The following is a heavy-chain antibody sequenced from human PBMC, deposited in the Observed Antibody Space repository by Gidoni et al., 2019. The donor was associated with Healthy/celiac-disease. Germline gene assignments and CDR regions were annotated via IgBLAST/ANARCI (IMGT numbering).Heavy chain of an antibody. V-gene: IGHV3-48*04. J-gene: IGHJ4*02. Sequence: EVQLVESGGGLVQPGGSPRLSCAASGFTFSSYSMNWVRQAPGKGLEWVSYISSSSSTIYYADSVKGRFTISRDNAKNSLYLQMNSLRAEDTAVYYCARDWWGSTFVYWGQGTLVTVSS. CDR2: ISSSSSTI. CDR1: GFTFSSYS. D-gene: IGHD2-15*01. CDR3: ARDWWGSTFVY.